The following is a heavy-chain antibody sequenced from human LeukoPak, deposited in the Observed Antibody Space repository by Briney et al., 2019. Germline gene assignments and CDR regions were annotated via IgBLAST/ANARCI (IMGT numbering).Heavy chain of an antibody. J-gene: IGHJ4*02. CDR1: GGTFSSYA. Sequence: SVKVSCKASGGTFSSYAISWVRQAPGQGLEWMGGIIPIFGTANYAQKFQGRVTITADESTSTAYMELSSLRSEDTAVYYCARAERITIFGVVISPFDYWGQGTLVTVSS. V-gene: IGHV1-69*01. D-gene: IGHD3-3*01. CDR2: IIPIFGTA. CDR3: ARAERITIFGVVISPFDY.